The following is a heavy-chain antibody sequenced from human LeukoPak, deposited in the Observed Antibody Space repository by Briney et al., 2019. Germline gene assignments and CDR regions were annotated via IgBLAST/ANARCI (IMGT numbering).Heavy chain of an antibody. CDR1: GFTFSSYW. CDR3: ASDFTGRDDY. Sequence: PGGSLRLSCAASGFTFSSYWMHWVRQAPGKGLVWVSRMNTDGSRTDYADSVKGRFTISRDNAKNTLYLQMNSLGAKDTAVYSCASDFTGRDDYWGQGTLVTVSS. V-gene: IGHV3-74*01. D-gene: IGHD2-8*02. CDR2: MNTDGSRT. J-gene: IGHJ4*02.